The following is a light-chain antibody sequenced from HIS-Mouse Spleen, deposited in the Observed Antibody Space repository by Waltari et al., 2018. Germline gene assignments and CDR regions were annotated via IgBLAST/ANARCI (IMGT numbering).Light chain of an antibody. CDR2: DVS. J-gene: IGLJ2*01. Sequence: QSALTQPRSVSGSPGQSVTISCTGTSRDVGGYHYVPWYQQHPGKAPKLMIYDVSKRPSGVPDRFSGSKSGNTASLTISGLQAEDEADYYCCSYAGSYTFVFGGGTKLTVL. V-gene: IGLV2-11*01. CDR1: SRDVGGYHY. CDR3: CSYAGSYTFV.